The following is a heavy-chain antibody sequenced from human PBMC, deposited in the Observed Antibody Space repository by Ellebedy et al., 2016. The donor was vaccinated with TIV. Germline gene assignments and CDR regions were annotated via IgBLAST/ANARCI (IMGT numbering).Heavy chain of an antibody. V-gene: IGHV1-69*13. CDR3: AGPIVVVPAAVPAYYYGMDV. J-gene: IGHJ6*02. CDR2: IIPIFGTA. Sequence: AASVKVSCKASGGTFSSYAISWVRQAPGQGLEWMGGIIPIFGTANYAQKFQGRVTITADESTSTAYMELSSLRSEDTAVYYCAGPIVVVPAAVPAYYYGMDVWGQGTTVTVSS. CDR1: GGTFSSYA. D-gene: IGHD2-2*01.